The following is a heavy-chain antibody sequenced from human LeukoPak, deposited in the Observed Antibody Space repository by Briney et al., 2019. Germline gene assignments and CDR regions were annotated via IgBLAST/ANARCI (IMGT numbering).Heavy chain of an antibody. D-gene: IGHD4-17*01. CDR2: IFGRGLT. J-gene: IGHJ4*02. V-gene: IGHV4-4*07. CDR3: ARGREYGDYLDY. CDR1: GGSISFYY. Sequence: SGTLSLTCTVSGGSISFYYWSWIRQPAGKGLEWIGRIFGRGLTNYDPSLKSRVTMSVDTSKNLFSLNLKSVTAADTAVYYCARGREYGDYLDYWGQGILVTVSS.